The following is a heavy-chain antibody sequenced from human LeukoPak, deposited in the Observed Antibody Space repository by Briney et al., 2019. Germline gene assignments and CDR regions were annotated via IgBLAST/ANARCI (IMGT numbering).Heavy chain of an antibody. D-gene: IGHD4-17*01. V-gene: IGHV3-23*01. CDR3: AKPRAVTTGVGRYFDL. CDR1: GFTFTSYA. Sequence: GGSLRLSCGASGFTFTSYAMSWIRQAPGKGLEWVSAISGGGENTYYGDSVKGRFTISRDNSKNTLYRQMNSLRAEDTATYYCAKPRAVTTGVGRYFDLWGRGTLVTVSS. J-gene: IGHJ2*01. CDR2: ISGGGENT.